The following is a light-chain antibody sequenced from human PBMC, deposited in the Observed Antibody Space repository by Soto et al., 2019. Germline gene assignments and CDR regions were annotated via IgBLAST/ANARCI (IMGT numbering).Light chain of an antibody. CDR3: QQYGSSPVT. CDR1: QSVSSSS. V-gene: IGKV3-20*01. J-gene: IGKJ1*01. Sequence: EIVLTQSPGTLSLSPGEGATLSCRASQSVSSSSLAWYHQKPGQAPSLLIYGASSRATGIPDRFSGSGSGTDFTLTISRLEPEDFAVSYCQQYGSSPVTFGKGTKVEIK. CDR2: GAS.